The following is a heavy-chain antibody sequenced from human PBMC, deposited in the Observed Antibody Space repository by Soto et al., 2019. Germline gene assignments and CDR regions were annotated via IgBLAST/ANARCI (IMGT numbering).Heavy chain of an antibody. CDR1: GYTFSSYY. J-gene: IGHJ4*02. CDR2: INPSGGTT. D-gene: IGHD2-8*01. CDR3: ARAGTSGRRFDY. Sequence: ASVKVSCKASGYTFSSYYIHWLRQAPGQGLEWMGIINPSGGTTSYAQKFQGRVTMARDTSTNIVYMELSSLRSEDTAVYYCARAGTSGRRFDYCCQGPLLTVSS. V-gene: IGHV1-46*03.